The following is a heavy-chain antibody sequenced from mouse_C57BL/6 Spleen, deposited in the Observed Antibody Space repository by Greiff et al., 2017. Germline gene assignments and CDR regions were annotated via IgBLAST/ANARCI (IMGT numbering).Heavy chain of an antibody. J-gene: IGHJ2*01. CDR2: INPSTGGT. D-gene: IGHD4-1*01. V-gene: IGHV1-42*01. CDR3: ARMGRDGDY. Sequence: EVMLVESGPELVKPGASVKISCKASGYSFTGYYMNWVKQSPEKSLEWIGEINPSTGGTTYNQKFKAKATLTVDKSSSTAYMQLKSLTSEDSAVYYCARMGRDGDYWGQGTTLTVSS. CDR1: GYSFTGYY.